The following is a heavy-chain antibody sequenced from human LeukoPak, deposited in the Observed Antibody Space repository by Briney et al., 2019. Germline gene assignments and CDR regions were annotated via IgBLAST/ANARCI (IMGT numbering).Heavy chain of an antibody. V-gene: IGHV4-31*03. CDR1: GGSISSGGYY. Sequence: SQTLSLTCTVSGGSISSGGYYWSWIRQHPGKGLEWIGYIYYSGSTYYNPSLKSRVTISVDTSKNQFSLKLSSVTAADTAVYYCARAQVVPAAMESWFDPWGQGTLVTVSS. D-gene: IGHD2-2*01. CDR2: IYYSGST. J-gene: IGHJ5*02. CDR3: ARAQVVPAAMESWFDP.